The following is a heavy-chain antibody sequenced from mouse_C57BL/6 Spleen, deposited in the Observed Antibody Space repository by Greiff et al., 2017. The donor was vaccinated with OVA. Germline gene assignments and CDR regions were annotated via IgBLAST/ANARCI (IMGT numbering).Heavy chain of an antibody. D-gene: IGHD2-3*01. Sequence: VQLQQSGPELVKPGASVKMSCKASGYTFTDYYMHWVKQTPGKGLEWIGEIYPGSGNTYYNEKFKGKATLTADTSSSTAYMQLSSLTSEDSAVYFCAREKRWLLDAMDYWGQGTSVTVSS. CDR3: REKRWLLDAMDY. CDR1: YTFTDYYM. CDR2: YPGSGNTY. V-gene: IGHV1-83*01. J-gene: IGHJ4*01.